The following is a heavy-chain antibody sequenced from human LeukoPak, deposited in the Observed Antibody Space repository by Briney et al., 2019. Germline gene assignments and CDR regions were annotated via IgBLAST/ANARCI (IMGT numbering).Heavy chain of an antibody. D-gene: IGHD3-22*01. Sequence: PSETLSLTCTVSGGPISSYYWSWIRKPPGKGLEWIGYIYYIGGTYYNPSLRSRVTISVDTSKNQFSLKLSSVTAADTAVYYCARSSEGRYYYDSSGFSYYYYYMDVWGKGTTVTISS. CDR3: ARSSEGRYYYDSSGFSYYYYYMDV. CDR1: GGPISSYY. CDR2: IYYIGGT. V-gene: IGHV4-59*01. J-gene: IGHJ6*03.